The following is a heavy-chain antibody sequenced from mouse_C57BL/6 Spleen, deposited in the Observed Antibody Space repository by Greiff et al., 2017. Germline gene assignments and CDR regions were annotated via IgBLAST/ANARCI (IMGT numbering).Heavy chain of an antibody. CDR3: ARVRQIYYYGSLYAMDY. J-gene: IGHJ4*01. CDR2: INPSSGGT. D-gene: IGHD1-1*01. Sequence: QVQLQQPGTELVKPGASVKLSCKASGYTFTSYWMSWVRQRPGQGLEWIGNINPSSGGTNYNEKFKSKATLTVDKSSSTAYMQLSSLTSEDSAVYYCARVRQIYYYGSLYAMDYWGQGTSVTVSS. CDR1: GYTFTSYW. V-gene: IGHV1-53*01.